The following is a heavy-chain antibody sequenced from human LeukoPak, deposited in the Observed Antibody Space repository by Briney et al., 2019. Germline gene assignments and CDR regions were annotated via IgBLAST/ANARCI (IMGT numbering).Heavy chain of an antibody. CDR1: GYTFTSYD. V-gene: IGHV1-8*01. CDR3: ARNYYDSSGYPDY. Sequence: VSVKVSCKASGYTFTSYDINWVRQATGQGLEWMGWMNPNSGNTGYAQKFQGRVTMTRNTSISTAYMELSSLRSEDTAVYYCARNYYDSSGYPDYWGQGTLVTVSS. CDR2: MNPNSGNT. J-gene: IGHJ4*02. D-gene: IGHD3-22*01.